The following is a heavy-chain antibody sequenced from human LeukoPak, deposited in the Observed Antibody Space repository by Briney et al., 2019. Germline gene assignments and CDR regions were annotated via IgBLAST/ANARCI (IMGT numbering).Heavy chain of an antibody. CDR2: IYYSGST. CDR1: GGSLSSYY. D-gene: IGHD4-17*01. CDR3: ARRGYGDYFYYFDY. J-gene: IGHJ4*02. Sequence: SETLSLTCTVSGGSLSSYYWSWIRQPPGKGLEWIGYIYYSGSTNYNPSLKSRVTISVDTSKNQFSLKLSSVTAADTAVYYCARRGYGDYFYYFDYWGQGTLVTVSS. V-gene: IGHV4-59*08.